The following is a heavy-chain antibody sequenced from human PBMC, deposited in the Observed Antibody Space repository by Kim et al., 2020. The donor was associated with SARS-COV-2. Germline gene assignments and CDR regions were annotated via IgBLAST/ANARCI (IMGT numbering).Heavy chain of an antibody. CDR3: AREYRWGRYFDL. Sequence: ASVKVSCKASGYTFTTYDMNWVRQAPGQGLEWMGWINTNTGNPTYAQSLQGRFVFSLDTSATTAHMQISSLKAEDTAVYYCAREYRWGRYFDLWRRGTLVTLST. CDR2: INTNTGNP. D-gene: IGHD2-8*02. CDR1: GYTFTTYD. J-gene: IGHJ2*01. V-gene: IGHV7-4-1*02.